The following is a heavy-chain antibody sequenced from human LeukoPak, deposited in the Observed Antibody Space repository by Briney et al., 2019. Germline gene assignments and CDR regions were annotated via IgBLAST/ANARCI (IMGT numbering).Heavy chain of an antibody. Sequence: SETLSLTCAVSGDSINSGYYYWGWVRQPPGKGLEWIATIYQSGTPYYNPSFRGRVTIFLDTSKNQFSLSLSSVTAADTAVYYCARPLLTIGYWGQGTLVTVST. V-gene: IGHV4-39*01. CDR1: GDSINSGYYY. D-gene: IGHD3-10*01. CDR2: IYQSGTP. J-gene: IGHJ4*02. CDR3: ARPLLTIGY.